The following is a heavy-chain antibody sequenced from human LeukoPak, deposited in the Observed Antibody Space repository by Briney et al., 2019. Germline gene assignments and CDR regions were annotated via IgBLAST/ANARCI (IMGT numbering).Heavy chain of an antibody. CDR2: IHSSGDYI. D-gene: IGHD1-20*01. CDR3: AREYNSRATFDY. CDR1: GFNVSNNY. V-gene: IGHV3-11*04. Sequence: PGGSLRLSCAASGFNVSNNYISWVRQAPGKGLEWISYIHSSGDYIFYADSVKGRFTVSRDNARNSLYLQMNSLRAEDTAIYYCAREYNSRATFDYWGQGTLVTVSS. J-gene: IGHJ4*02.